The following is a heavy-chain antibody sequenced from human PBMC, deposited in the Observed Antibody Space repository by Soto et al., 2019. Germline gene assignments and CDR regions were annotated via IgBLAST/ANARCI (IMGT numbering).Heavy chain of an antibody. CDR2: INSDGSST. CDR3: ARDITYYDFWSGYYSFYYYYGMDV. J-gene: IGHJ6*02. CDR1: GFTFSSYW. V-gene: IGHV3-74*01. D-gene: IGHD3-3*01. Sequence: PGGSLRLSCAASGFTFSSYWMHWVRQAPGKGLVWVSRINSDGSSTSYADSVKGRFTISRDNAKNTLYLQMNSLRAEDTAVYYCARDITYYDFWSGYYSFYYYYGMDVWGQGTTVTVSS.